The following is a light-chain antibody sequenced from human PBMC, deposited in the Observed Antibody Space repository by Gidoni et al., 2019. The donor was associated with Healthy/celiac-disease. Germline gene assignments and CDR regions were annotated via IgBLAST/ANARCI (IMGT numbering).Light chain of an antibody. Sequence: DIVMTQSPDSLAVSLGERATINCKSSQSVLYSSNNKNYLAWYQQKPGQPPKLLICWASTRESGVPDRFRGSGSGTDFTLAISSLQAEDVAVYYCQQYYSTPPTFGGGTKVEIK. V-gene: IGKV4-1*01. CDR3: QQYYSTPPT. J-gene: IGKJ4*01. CDR1: QSVLYSSNNKNY. CDR2: WAS.